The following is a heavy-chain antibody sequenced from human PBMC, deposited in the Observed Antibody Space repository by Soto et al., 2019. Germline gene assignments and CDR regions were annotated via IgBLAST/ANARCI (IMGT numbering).Heavy chain of an antibody. D-gene: IGHD5-12*01. V-gene: IGHV1-18*04. CDR2: ISAYNGNT. J-gene: IGHJ6*02. CDR1: GYTFTSYG. Sequence: QVQLVQSGAEVKKPGASVKVSCKASGYTFTSYGISWVRQAPGQGLEWMGWISAYNGNTNYPQKLQGRVTMTTDTSTSTAYMELRSLRSDDTDVYYCARDGGGYSGYDFVYYYYGMDVWGQGTTVTVSS. CDR3: ARDGGGYSGYDFVYYYYGMDV.